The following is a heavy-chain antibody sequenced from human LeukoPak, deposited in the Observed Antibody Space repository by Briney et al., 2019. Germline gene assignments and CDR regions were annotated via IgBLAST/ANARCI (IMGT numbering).Heavy chain of an antibody. CDR1: GFTFSSYG. V-gene: IGHV3-30*18. J-gene: IGHJ4*02. D-gene: IGHD5-12*01. CDR2: ISYDGSNK. Sequence: GGSLRLSCEASGFTFSSYGMHWVRQAPGKGLEWVAVISYDGSNKDYADSVKGRFTISRDNSKNTLYLQMNSLRAEDTALYYCAKDWFGYSGYDYVFDYWGQGTLVTVSS. CDR3: AKDWFGYSGYDYVFDY.